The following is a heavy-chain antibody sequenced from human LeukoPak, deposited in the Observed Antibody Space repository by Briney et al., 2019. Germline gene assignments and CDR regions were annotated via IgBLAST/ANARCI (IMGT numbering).Heavy chain of an antibody. J-gene: IGHJ4*02. Sequence: GGSLRLSCVASGFTFDAYTMHWVRQAPGEGLKWVAGISYDGSNKYYADSVKGRFTISRDNSKNTLYLQMNNLRVEDTAVFYCVNGESFYGDYGFDYWGQGTLVTVSS. CDR1: GFTFDAYT. D-gene: IGHD4-17*01. CDR3: VNGESFYGDYGFDY. V-gene: IGHV3-30*04. CDR2: ISYDGSNK.